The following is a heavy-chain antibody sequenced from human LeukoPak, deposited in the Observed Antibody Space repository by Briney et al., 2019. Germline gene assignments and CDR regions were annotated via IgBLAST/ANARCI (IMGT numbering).Heavy chain of an antibody. D-gene: IGHD2-2*01. CDR3: ARAAMYSGLYAFDV. CDR2: IRYSGTTV. V-gene: IGHV3-48*02. CDR1: GFPFSSYS. Sequence: PGGSLRLSCVGSGFPFSSYSMNWVRQAPGKGLEWVSFIRYSGTTVYYADSLKGRFTISRDNAKNSPYLQMDSLRDEDTAVYYCARAAMYSGLYAFDVWGQGTMVTVSS. J-gene: IGHJ3*01.